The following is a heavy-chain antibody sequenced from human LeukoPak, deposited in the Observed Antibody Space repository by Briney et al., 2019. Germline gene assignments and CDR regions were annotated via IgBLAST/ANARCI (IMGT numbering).Heavy chain of an antibody. J-gene: IGHJ6*02. V-gene: IGHV3-23*01. CDR3: AKDRTIFGVVTFYYYYGMDV. CDR2: ISGSGGST. D-gene: IGHD3-3*01. Sequence: GGSLRLSCVASGFTFSSYAMSWVRRAPGKGLEWVSAISGSGGSTYYADSVKGRFTISRDNSKNTLCLQMNSLRAEDTAVYYCAKDRTIFGVVTFYYYYGMDVWGQGTTVTVSS. CDR1: GFTFSSYA.